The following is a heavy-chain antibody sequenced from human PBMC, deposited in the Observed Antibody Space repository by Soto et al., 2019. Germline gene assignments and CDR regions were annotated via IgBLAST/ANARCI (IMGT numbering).Heavy chain of an antibody. D-gene: IGHD2-15*01. J-gene: IGHJ6*04. CDR1: GFTVSSKY. CDR3: ARDSSLGYCSGGSCHEMDV. CDR2: IQSGGPT. V-gene: IGHV3-66*01. Sequence: GGSLRLSCAASGFTVSSKYMSWVRQAPGKGLEWVSLIQSGGPTYYADSVKGRFTISRDNAKNSLYLQMNSLRAEDTAVYYCARDSSLGYCSGGSCHEMDVWAKGTTVTVSS.